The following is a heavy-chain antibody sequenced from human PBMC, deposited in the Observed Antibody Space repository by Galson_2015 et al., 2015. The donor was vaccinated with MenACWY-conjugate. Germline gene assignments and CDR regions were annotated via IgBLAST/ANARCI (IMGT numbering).Heavy chain of an antibody. CDR2: INGDDDQP. Sequence: SLRLSCAASGFTFNNYAMSWFRHSPGRGLEWVSAINGDDDQPFYAEAVKGWFTVARDSARNTVYLQMKSLRPEDTAIYYCAKRIAPSGAPYYFDSWGQGTLVTVSS. D-gene: IGHD6-13*01. J-gene: IGHJ4*02. V-gene: IGHV3-23*01. CDR3: AKRIAPSGAPYYFDS. CDR1: GFTFNNYA.